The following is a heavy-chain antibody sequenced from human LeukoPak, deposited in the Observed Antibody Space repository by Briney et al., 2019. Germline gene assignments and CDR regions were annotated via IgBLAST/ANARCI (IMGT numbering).Heavy chain of an antibody. D-gene: IGHD5-18*01. J-gene: IGHJ3*01. Sequence: PGGSLRLSCAASGFTFSSYEMNWVRQAPGKGLEWVSYISSSGSTIYYADSVKGRFTISRDNAKNSLYLQMNSLRAEDTAVYYCARHHPSYGYRSLVPWGQRTMVTVSS. CDR3: ARHHPSYGYRSLVP. CDR1: GFTFSSYE. V-gene: IGHV3-48*03. CDR2: ISSSGSTI.